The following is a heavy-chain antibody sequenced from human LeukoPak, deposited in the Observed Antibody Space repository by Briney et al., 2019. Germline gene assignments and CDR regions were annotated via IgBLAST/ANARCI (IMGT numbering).Heavy chain of an antibody. J-gene: IGHJ4*02. Sequence: PGGSLRLSCAASGFTFSDNYMSWIRQAPGKGLEWVSYISSSGNTTYNADSVKGRFSITRDNAKNSLYLQMNSLRAEDTAVYYCARDGGSTWFLDYWGQGTLVTVSS. CDR3: ARDGGSTWFLDY. D-gene: IGHD6-13*01. CDR1: GFTFSDNY. CDR2: ISSSGNTT. V-gene: IGHV3-11*04.